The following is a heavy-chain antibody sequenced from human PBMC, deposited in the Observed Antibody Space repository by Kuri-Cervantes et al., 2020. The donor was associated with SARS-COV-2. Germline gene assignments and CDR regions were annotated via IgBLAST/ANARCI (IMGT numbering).Heavy chain of an antibody. Sequence: SCTVSGGSISSGGYYWSWIRRHPGKGLEWIGYIYYSGSTYYNPSLKSRVTISVDTSKNQFSLKLSSVTAADTAVYYCARGNELWGNHFDYWGQGTLVTVSS. CDR1: GGSISSGGYY. J-gene: IGHJ4*02. CDR3: ARGNELWGNHFDY. D-gene: IGHD5-18*01. CDR2: IYYSGST. V-gene: IGHV4-31*02.